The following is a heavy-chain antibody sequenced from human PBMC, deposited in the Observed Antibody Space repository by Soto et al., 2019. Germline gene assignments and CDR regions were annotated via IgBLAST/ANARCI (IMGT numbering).Heavy chain of an antibody. CDR1: GFTFSSYA. V-gene: IGHV3-23*01. CDR3: AKDPHVDYYDSSGHNWFDP. Sequence: GGSLRLSCAASGFTFSSYAMSWVRQAPGKGLEWVSAISGSGGSTYYADSVKGRFTISRDNSKNTLYLQMNSLRAEDTAVYYCAKDPHVDYYDSSGHNWFDPWGQGTLVTVSS. CDR2: ISGSGGST. D-gene: IGHD3-22*01. J-gene: IGHJ5*02.